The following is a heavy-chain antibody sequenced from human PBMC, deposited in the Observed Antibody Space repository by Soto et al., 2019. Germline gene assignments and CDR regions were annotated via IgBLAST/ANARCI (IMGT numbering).Heavy chain of an antibody. CDR1: GFILTSYY. V-gene: IGHV1-46*01. D-gene: IGHD6-19*01. CDR3: ARTEQWLVPPFDY. Sequence: QVQLVQSGAEVKKTGTSVKVSCKASGFILTSYYMHWVRQAPGQGLEWMGIIDPSGGSTTDAKKFKGRITMTRDTSTSTVYMELSSLRSEDTAVYYCARTEQWLVPPFDYWGQGTLVTVSS. CDR2: IDPSGGST. J-gene: IGHJ4*02.